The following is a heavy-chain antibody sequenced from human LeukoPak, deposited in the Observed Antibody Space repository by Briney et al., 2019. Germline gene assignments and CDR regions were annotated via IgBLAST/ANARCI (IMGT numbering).Heavy chain of an antibody. Sequence: SVKVSCKASGGTFSSYAISWVRQAPGQGLEWMGGIIPTFGTANYAQKLQGRVTITADESTSTAYMELSSLRSEDTAVYYCARGLGQLWFNWFDPWGQGTLVTVSS. V-gene: IGHV1-69*13. D-gene: IGHD5-18*01. CDR3: ARGLGQLWFNWFDP. J-gene: IGHJ5*02. CDR2: IIPTFGTA. CDR1: GGTFSSYA.